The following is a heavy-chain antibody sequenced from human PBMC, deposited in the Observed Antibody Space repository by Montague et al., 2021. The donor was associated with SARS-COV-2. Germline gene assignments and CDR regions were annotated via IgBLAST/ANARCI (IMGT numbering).Heavy chain of an antibody. V-gene: IGHV4-39*01. CDR2: IYYSGST. D-gene: IGHD3-10*01. Sequence: SETLSLTCAVSGGSISSSTYYWGWIRQPPGKGLEWIGSIYYSGSTKYNPSLKSRVTISVDTSKNQFSLTLRSVTAADTAVYYCARQPFITINRSASWFGFDPWGRGTLVAVSS. CDR3: ARQPFITINRSASWFGFDP. CDR1: GGSISSSTYY. J-gene: IGHJ5*02.